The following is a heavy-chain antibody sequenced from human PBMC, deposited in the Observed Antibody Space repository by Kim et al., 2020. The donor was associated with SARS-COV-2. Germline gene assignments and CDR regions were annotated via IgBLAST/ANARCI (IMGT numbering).Heavy chain of an antibody. V-gene: IGHV3-33*01. Sequence: GGSLRLSCAASGFTFSSYGMHWVRQAPGKGLEWVAVIWYDGSNKYYADSVKGRFTISRDNSKNTLYLQMNSLRAEDTAVYYCAREEVVAGYYYYYYGMDVWGQGTTVTVSS. CDR1: GFTFSSYG. D-gene: IGHD6-19*01. J-gene: IGHJ6*02. CDR2: IWYDGSNK. CDR3: AREEVVAGYYYYYYGMDV.